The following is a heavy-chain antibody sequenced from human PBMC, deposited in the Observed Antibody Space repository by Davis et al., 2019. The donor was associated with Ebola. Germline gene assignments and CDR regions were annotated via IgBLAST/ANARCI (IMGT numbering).Heavy chain of an antibody. CDR2: ISYDGSNK. CDR1: GFTFSSYG. J-gene: IGHJ4*02. D-gene: IGHD3-9*01. CDR3: AKDLLHYDILTGPDY. V-gene: IGHV3-30*18. Sequence: PGGSLRLSCAASGFTFSSYGMHWVRQAPGKGLEWVAVISYDGSNKYYADSVKGRFTISRDNSKNTLYLQMNSLRAEDTAVYYCAKDLLHYDILTGPDYWGQGTLVTVSS.